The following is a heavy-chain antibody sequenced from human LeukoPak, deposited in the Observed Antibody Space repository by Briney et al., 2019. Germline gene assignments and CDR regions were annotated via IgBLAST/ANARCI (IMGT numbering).Heavy chain of an antibody. CDR1: GFTFSTYA. CDR2: ITGTGDGT. D-gene: IGHD1-26*01. V-gene: IGHV3-23*01. CDR3: AKVGRGFYYYYYMDV. J-gene: IGHJ6*03. Sequence: GGSLRLSCAASGFTFSTYAMTWVRQAPGKGLEWVSSITGTGDGTSAADSVKGRFTISRDSSKHTLYLQMNSLRVEDMALYYCAKVGRGFYYYYYMDVWGKGTTVTVSS.